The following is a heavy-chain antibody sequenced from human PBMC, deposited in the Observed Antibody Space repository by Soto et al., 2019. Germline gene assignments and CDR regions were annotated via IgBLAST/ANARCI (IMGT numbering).Heavy chain of an antibody. J-gene: IGHJ1*01. CDR3: ASVSLTTVTTADYLQH. CDR2: IYYSGST. V-gene: IGHV4-39*01. Sequence: SETLSLTCTVSGGSISSSGYYWGWIRQPPGKGLEWIGSIYYSGSTYYNPSLKSRVTISVDTSKNQFSLKLSSVTAADTAVYYCASVSLTTVTTADYLQHWGQGTLVTVAS. D-gene: IGHD4-17*01. CDR1: GGSISSSGYY.